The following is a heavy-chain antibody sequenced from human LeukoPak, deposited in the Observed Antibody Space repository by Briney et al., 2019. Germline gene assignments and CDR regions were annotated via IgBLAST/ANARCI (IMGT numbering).Heavy chain of an antibody. CDR1: GFTLSSYG. J-gene: IGHJ4*02. D-gene: IGHD5-24*01. Sequence: GGSLRPSCAAYGFTLSSYGMHWVRQAPGKGLEWVAVIWIDGSNKYYADSVKGRFTISRDNSKNTLYLQMNSLRAEDTAVYYCAKSRRWLQFCDSWGQGTLLTVSS. CDR2: IWIDGSNK. V-gene: IGHV3-33*06. CDR3: AKSRRWLQFCDS.